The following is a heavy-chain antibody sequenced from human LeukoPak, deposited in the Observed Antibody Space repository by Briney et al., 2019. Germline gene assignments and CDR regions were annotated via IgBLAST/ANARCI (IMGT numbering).Heavy chain of an antibody. CDR2: INHSGST. D-gene: IGHD3-10*01. Sequence: SETLSLTCAVYGGSFSGYYWSWIRQPPGKGLEWVGEINHSGSTKYNPSLKSRVTISVDTSKNHFSLKLSSVTPADTAVYYCARARTLQYYYGSGSYSGWFDPWGQGTLVTVSS. J-gene: IGHJ5*02. CDR3: ARARTLQYYYGSGSYSGWFDP. V-gene: IGHV4-34*01. CDR1: GGSFSGYY.